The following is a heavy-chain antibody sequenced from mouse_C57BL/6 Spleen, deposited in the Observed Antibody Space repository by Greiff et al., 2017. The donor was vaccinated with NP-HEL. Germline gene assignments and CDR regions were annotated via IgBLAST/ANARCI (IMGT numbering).Heavy chain of an antibody. V-gene: IGHV1-39*01. CDR2: INPNYGAT. Sequence: EVQLQQSGPELVKPGASVKISCKASGYSFTDYNMNWVKQSNGKSLEWIGVINPNYGATSYNQKFKGKATLTVDKSSSTAYMQLNSLTSEDSAVYYCARYYDYDGAWFAYWGQGTLVTVSA. CDR1: GYSFTDYN. CDR3: ARYYDYDGAWFAY. J-gene: IGHJ3*01. D-gene: IGHD2-4*01.